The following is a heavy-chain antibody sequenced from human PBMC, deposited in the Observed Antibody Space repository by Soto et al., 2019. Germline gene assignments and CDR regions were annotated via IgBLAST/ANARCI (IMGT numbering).Heavy chain of an antibody. CDR3: ARQRTSVVTQAYFDV. V-gene: IGHV4-34*01. Sequence: SETLSLTCAVYGGSFSGYYWSWIRQPPGKGLEWIGEINHSGSTNYNPSLKSRVTISVDTSKDQFSLKLKSVTAADTALYFCARQRTSVVTQAYFDVWGPGSLVTVPQ. J-gene: IGHJ4*02. CDR2: INHSGST. CDR1: GGSFSGYY. D-gene: IGHD2-21*02.